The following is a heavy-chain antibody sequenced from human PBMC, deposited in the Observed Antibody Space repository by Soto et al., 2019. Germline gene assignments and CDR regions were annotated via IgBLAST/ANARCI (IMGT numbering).Heavy chain of an antibody. V-gene: IGHV3-9*01. D-gene: IGHD6-19*01. Sequence: GGSLRLSCAASGFTFDNYAMHWVRQVPGKGLEWVSGISWNSGNIGYADSVKGRFTISRDNAQNSLYLQMNSLRSEDTAFYYCAKDHMAWAGLFDSWGQGTLVTVSS. J-gene: IGHJ4*02. CDR2: ISWNSGNI. CDR1: GFTFDNYA. CDR3: AKDHMAWAGLFDS.